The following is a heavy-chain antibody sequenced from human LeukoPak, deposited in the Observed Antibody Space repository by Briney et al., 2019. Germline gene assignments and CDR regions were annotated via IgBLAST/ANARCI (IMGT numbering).Heavy chain of an antibody. Sequence: SETLSLTCTVSGGSISSYYWSWIRQPPGKGLEWSGYIYYSGSTNYNPSLKSRVTISVDTSKNQFSLKLSSVTAADTAVYYCARVAGHMYYYDTGGYFDYWGQGTLVTVSS. CDR3: ARVAGHMYYYDTGGYFDY. V-gene: IGHV4-59*01. CDR2: IYYSGST. CDR1: GGSISSYY. D-gene: IGHD3-22*01. J-gene: IGHJ4*02.